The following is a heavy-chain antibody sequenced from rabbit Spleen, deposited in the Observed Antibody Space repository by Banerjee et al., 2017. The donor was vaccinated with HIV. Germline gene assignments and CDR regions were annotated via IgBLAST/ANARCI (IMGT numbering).Heavy chain of an antibody. CDR1: GFSFSSSYY. CDR2: IAGSSSGFT. Sequence: QSLEESGGDLVKPGTSLTLTCTASGFSFSSSYYLFWVRQAPGKGLEWISCIAGSSSGFTYSATWAKGRFTCSKTSSTTVTLQMTSLTVADTATYFCARDTGTSFSTYGMDLWGQGTLVTVS. D-gene: IGHD7-1*01. J-gene: IGHJ6*01. V-gene: IGHV1S40*01. CDR3: ARDTGTSFSTYGMDL.